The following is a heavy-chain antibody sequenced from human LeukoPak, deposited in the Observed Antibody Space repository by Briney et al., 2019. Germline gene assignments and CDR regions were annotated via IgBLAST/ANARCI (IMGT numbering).Heavy chain of an antibody. CDR2: VSSSSRTI. CDR3: ARVTEMSRVHYYYMDV. J-gene: IGHJ6*03. CDR1: GFPFSDYN. V-gene: IGHV3-48*02. Sequence: GGSLRLSCAASGFPFSDYNMNWVRQAQGKGLEWISYVSSSSRTIYYADSVRGRFTISRDNAKNSLYLQMNSLRDEDTAVYYCARVTEMSRVHYYYMDVWGKGTTVIVS. D-gene: IGHD5-24*01.